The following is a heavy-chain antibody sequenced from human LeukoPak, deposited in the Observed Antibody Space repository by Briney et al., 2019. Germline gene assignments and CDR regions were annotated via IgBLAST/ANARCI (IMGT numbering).Heavy chain of an antibody. CDR3: ARGGVPSYYDSSGYSDY. CDR1: GYTFTAYY. D-gene: IGHD3-22*01. Sequence: GASVKVSCXASGYTFTAYYMHWVRQAPGQGLGWMGWINPNSGGTNYAQKFQGRVTMTRDTSISTAYMELSRLRSDDTAVYYCARGGVPSYYDSSGYSDYWGQGTLVTVSS. CDR2: INPNSGGT. J-gene: IGHJ4*02. V-gene: IGHV1-2*02.